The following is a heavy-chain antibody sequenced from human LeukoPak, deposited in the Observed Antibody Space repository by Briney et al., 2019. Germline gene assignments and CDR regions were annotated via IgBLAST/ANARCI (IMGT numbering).Heavy chain of an antibody. D-gene: IGHD3-16*01. V-gene: IGHV1-46*01. J-gene: IGHJ4*02. Sequence: ASVKVSCKASGYTFTSYYIHWVRQAPGQGLEWIGIINASGGSTTYAQKFQGRVTMTRDTSTRTVYMELSSLRSEDTAVYYCARAGGIYFDYWGQGTLVTVSS. CDR2: INASGGST. CDR1: GYTFTSYY. CDR3: ARAGGIYFDY.